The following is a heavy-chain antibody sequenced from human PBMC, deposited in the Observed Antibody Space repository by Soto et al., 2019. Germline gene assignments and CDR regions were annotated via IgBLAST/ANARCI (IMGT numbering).Heavy chain of an antibody. V-gene: IGHV4-39*01. CDR2: IYYSGST. Sequence: QLQLQESGPGLVKPSETLSLTCTVSGGSISSSSYYWDWIRQPPGKGLEWIGSIYYSGSTYYNPSLPSRGTISVDTSKNQLSRKLSSVTAADTAVYYCARRGGATIMDYWGQGTLVTVSS. CDR1: GGSISSSSYY. CDR3: ARRGGATIMDY. D-gene: IGHD5-12*01. J-gene: IGHJ4*02.